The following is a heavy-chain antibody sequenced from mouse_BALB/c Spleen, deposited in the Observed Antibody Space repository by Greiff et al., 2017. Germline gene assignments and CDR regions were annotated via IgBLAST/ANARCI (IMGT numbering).Heavy chain of an antibody. Sequence: QVQLQQSGAELVRPGVSVKISCKGSGYTFTDYAMHWVKQSHAKSLEWIGVISTYYGDASYNQKFKGKATMTVDKSSSTAYMELARLTSEDSAIYYCARKGIYDYDYAMDYWGQGTSVTVSS. CDR3: ARKGIYDYDYAMDY. D-gene: IGHD2-4*01. V-gene: IGHV1S137*01. J-gene: IGHJ4*01. CDR2: ISTYYGDA. CDR1: GYTFTDYA.